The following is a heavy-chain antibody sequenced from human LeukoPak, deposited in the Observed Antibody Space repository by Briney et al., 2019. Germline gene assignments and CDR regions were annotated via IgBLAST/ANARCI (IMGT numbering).Heavy chain of an antibody. J-gene: IGHJ4*02. CDR2: IIPIFGTA. V-gene: IGHV1-69*13. CDR3: ASGRYSSGWCFDY. CDR1: GGTFSSYA. Sequence: SVKVSCTASGGTFSSYAISWVRQAPGQGLEWMGGIIPIFGTANYAQKFQGRVTITADESTSTAYMELSSLRSEDTAVYYCASGRYSSGWCFDYWGQGTLVTVSS. D-gene: IGHD6-19*01.